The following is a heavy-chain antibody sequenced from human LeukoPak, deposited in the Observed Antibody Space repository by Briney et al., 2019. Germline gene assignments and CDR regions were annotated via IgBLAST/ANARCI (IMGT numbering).Heavy chain of an antibody. D-gene: IGHD6-19*01. CDR1: GFTFSSYA. CDR2: ISYDGSNK. CDR3: ARDGEYSSGWYYFDY. J-gene: IGHJ4*02. Sequence: GGSLRLSCAASGFTFSSYAMHWVHQAPGKGLEWVAVISYDGSNKYYADSVKGRFTISRDNSKNTLYLQMNSLRAGDTAVYYCARDGEYSSGWYYFDYWGQGTLVTVSS. V-gene: IGHV3-30*04.